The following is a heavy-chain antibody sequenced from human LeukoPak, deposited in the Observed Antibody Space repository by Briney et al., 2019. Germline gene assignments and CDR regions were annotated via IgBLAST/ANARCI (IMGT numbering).Heavy chain of an antibody. CDR1: GGSFSGYY. Sequence: SETLSLTCAVYGGSFSGYYWTWVRHTPEKGLEWIGEMNPSGSTNYNPSLKSRVTISVDTSKNQFSLKLSSVTAADTAVYYCARGRQDVTMIVVVMTAVSYYLDVWGKGTTVTVS. CDR2: MNPSGST. CDR3: ARGRQDVTMIVVVMTAVSYYLDV. J-gene: IGHJ6*03. V-gene: IGHV4-34*01. D-gene: IGHD3-22*01.